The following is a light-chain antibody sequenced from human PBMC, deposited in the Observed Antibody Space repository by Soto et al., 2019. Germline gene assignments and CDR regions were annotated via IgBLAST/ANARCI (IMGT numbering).Light chain of an antibody. Sequence: QSVLTQPPSVSGAPGQRVTISCTGSTSNIGAGYGVHWYQHLPGTAPKLLMYGNSIRPSGVPDRFSGSKSGTSASLAITGLQADDEADYYCQSYDGSLTCVVFGGGTKLTVL. CDR3: QSYDGSLTCVV. CDR2: GNS. V-gene: IGLV1-40*01. CDR1: TSNIGAGYG. J-gene: IGLJ2*01.